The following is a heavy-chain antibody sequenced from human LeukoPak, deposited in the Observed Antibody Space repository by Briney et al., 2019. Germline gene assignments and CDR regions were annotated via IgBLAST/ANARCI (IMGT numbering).Heavy chain of an antibody. CDR1: GGSISSSNW. CDR2: IYHSGNT. Sequence: PSETLSLTCAVSGGSISSSNWWSWVRQPPGKGLEWIGEIYHSGNTNYNPSLKSRVTISVDKSKNQFSLKLTSVTAADTAVYYCAGQRDYDSSGYYYVEHYFDYWGQGTLVTVSS. CDR3: AGQRDYDSSGYYYVEHYFDY. V-gene: IGHV4-4*02. J-gene: IGHJ4*02. D-gene: IGHD3-22*01.